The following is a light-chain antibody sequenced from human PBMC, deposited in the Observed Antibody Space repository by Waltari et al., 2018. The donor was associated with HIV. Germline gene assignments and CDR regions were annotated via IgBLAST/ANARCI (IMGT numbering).Light chain of an antibody. CDR2: EVF. J-gene: IGLJ2*01. CDR1: SDVGAYNY. CDR3: SSYTSRNTVV. Sequence: SDVGAYNYVSWYRHHPGKAPELMIYEVFNRPSGVSNRFSGSKSDNTASLTISGLQADDEADYYCSSYTSRNTVVFGGGTKVTVL. V-gene: IGLV2-14*01.